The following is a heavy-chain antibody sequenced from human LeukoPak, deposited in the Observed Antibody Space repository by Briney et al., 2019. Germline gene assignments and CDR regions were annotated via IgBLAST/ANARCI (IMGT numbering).Heavy chain of an antibody. CDR3: ADAFDI. J-gene: IGHJ3*02. CDR2: IYTGGNT. CDR1: GFTVTSNY. Sequence: PGGSLRLSCAASGFTVTSNYMSRVRQAPGKGLEWVSIIYTGGNTCYADSVKGRFTISRDNSKNTLYLQMNSLRAEDTAVYYCADAFDIWGQGTMVTVSS. V-gene: IGHV3-53*01.